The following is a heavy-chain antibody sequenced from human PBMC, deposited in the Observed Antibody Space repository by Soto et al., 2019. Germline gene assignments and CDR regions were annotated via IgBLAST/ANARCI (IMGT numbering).Heavy chain of an antibody. CDR2: NSPYTGNT. CDR1: GYIFVNYG. CDR3: AMVDNYVTPTPQDV. D-gene: IGHD3-16*01. V-gene: IGHV1-18*01. Sequence: QVQLVQSGDEVKKPGASVKVSCKASGYIFVNYGIAWVRQAPGQGLEWLGWNSPYTGNTHYASKVQGRLTLTTDTSTSTAFMDLGRLTSADTAVYYCAMVDNYVTPTPQDVWGQGTTVTVSS. J-gene: IGHJ6*02.